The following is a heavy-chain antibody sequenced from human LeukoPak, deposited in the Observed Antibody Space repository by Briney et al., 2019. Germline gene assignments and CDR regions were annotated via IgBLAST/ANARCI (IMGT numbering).Heavy chain of an antibody. D-gene: IGHD1-26*01. Sequence: PSETLSLTCSVSGYSISSGFFWGWIRQPPGKGLEWIGNIFHSGRTYYNTSIKSRITISIDTSQNQFFLKLSSVTAADTAVYYCARGIAGSQNEGAFDIWGQGTMVTVSS. CDR3: ARGIAGSQNEGAFDI. CDR1: GYSISSGFF. V-gene: IGHV4-38-2*02. CDR2: IFHSGRT. J-gene: IGHJ3*02.